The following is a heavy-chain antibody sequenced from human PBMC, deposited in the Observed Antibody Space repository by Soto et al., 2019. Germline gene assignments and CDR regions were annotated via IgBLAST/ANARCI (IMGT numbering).Heavy chain of an antibody. CDR3: ARDPTFFYDSSGYYDY. J-gene: IGHJ4*02. CDR2: IISDGSDT. V-gene: IGHV3-74*01. Sequence: PGGSLRLSSAASGFTFSSYWMHWVRQAPGKGLVWVSRIISDGSDTSYADSVKGRFTISRDNAKNTLFLQMNSLRADDSAVYYCARDPTFFYDSSGYYDYWGQGTLVTVSS. CDR1: GFTFSSYW. D-gene: IGHD3-22*01.